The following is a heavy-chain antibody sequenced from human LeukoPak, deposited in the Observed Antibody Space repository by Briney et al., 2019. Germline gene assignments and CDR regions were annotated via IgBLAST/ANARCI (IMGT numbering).Heavy chain of an antibody. V-gene: IGHV1-2*02. CDR1: GYTFAGYY. J-gene: IGHJ4*02. CDR2: INPNKGDT. CDR3: TRSSWDCSSGSCYSNMNFDF. D-gene: IGHD2-15*01. Sequence: ASVKVFCKASGYTFAGYYIHWVRRAPGQGLEWLGWINPNKGDTKSTQKFRDRVIMTTDTSLTTAYMELINLKSDDTAVYYCTRSSWDCSSGSCYSNMNFDFWGQGTLVTVSS.